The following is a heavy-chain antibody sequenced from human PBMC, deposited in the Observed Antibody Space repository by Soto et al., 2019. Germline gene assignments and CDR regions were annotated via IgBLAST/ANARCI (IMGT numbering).Heavy chain of an antibody. D-gene: IGHD3-3*01. CDR2: INAGNGNT. Sequence: ASVKVSCKASGYTFTSYAMHWVRQAPGQRLEWMGWINAGNGNTKYSQKFQGRVTITRDTSASTAYMELSSLKSEDTAVYYCARGISSYYDFWSGSQPLDYWGQGTLVTSPQ. J-gene: IGHJ4*02. CDR3: ARGISSYYDFWSGSQPLDY. CDR1: GYTFTSYA. V-gene: IGHV1-3*01.